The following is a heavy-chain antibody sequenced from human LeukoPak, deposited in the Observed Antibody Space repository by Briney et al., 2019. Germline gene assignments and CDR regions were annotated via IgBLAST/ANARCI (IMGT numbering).Heavy chain of an antibody. CDR2: IYTSGST. CDR1: GGSISSYY. D-gene: IGHD3-3*01. CDR3: ATSKDFWSGYYSWFDP. V-gene: IGHV4-4*07. Sequence: SETLSLTCTVSGGSISSYYWSWIRQPAGKGLEWIGRIYTSGSTNYNPSLKSRVTMSVDTSKNQFSLKLSSVTAADTAVYYCATSKDFWSGYYSWFDPWGQGTLVTVSS. J-gene: IGHJ5*02.